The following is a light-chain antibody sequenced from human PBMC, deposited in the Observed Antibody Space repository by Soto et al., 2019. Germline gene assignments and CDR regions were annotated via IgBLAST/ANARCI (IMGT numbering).Light chain of an antibody. V-gene: IGKV4-1*01. CDR3: QQYCSMPFT. Sequence: DFVMTQAPDSLAVSLGERATINCKSSQSVLYNSNNKNHLGWFQQKPGHPPKLLIYGASFRPSGVPVRFSGSGSGTDFTLTSSSLQAEYVAVYYCQQYCSMPFTFGQGTKLEI. CDR2: GAS. J-gene: IGKJ2*01. CDR1: QSVLYNSNNKNH.